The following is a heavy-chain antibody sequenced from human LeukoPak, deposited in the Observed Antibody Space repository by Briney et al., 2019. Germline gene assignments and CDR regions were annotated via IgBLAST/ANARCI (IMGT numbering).Heavy chain of an antibody. D-gene: IGHD1-26*01. J-gene: IGHJ4*02. V-gene: IGHV3-23*01. CDR2: ISGSGGGT. CDR3: ARDPGDSLYYFDY. CDR1: GFTFSSYA. Sequence: GGSLRLSCAASGFTFSSYAMTWVRQAPGKGLEWVSAISGSGGGTSYADSVKGRFTISRGNSKNTLYIQMNSLRAEDTAVYYCARDPGDSLYYFDYWGQGTLVTVSS.